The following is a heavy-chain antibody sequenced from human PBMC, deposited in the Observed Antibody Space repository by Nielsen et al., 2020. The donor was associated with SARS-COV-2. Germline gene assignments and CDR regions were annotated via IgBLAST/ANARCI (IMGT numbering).Heavy chain of an antibody. Sequence: GGSLRLSCSASGFTFSRYTMNWVRQAPGKGLEWVSSIGSSSTAIYYRESVKGRFTISRDNAKNSLYLQMNSLRAEDTAVYYCVRDSSVVIWSGYPVDWGQGTLVTVSS. CDR2: IGSSSTAI. J-gene: IGHJ4*02. CDR3: VRDSSVVIWSGYPVD. CDR1: GFTFSRYT. D-gene: IGHD3-3*01. V-gene: IGHV3-21*01.